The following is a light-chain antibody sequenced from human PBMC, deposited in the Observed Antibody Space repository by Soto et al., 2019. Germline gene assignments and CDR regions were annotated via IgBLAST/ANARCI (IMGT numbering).Light chain of an antibody. V-gene: IGLV1-47*01. CDR3: VAWDDSLSGYV. CDR2: RNN. CDR1: SSNIGSNY. J-gene: IGLJ1*01. Sequence: QSVLTQPPSASGTPGQRVTISCSGSSSNIGSNYVYWYHQLPGTAPKLLIYRNNQRPSGVPGRFSGSKSGTSASLAISGLRSEDEADYYCVAWDDSLSGYVFGSGTKVTVL.